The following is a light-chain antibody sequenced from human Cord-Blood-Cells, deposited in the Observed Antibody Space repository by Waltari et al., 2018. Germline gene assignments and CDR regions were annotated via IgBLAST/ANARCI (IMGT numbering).Light chain of an antibody. CDR1: SRDVGGYNY. J-gene: IGLJ3*02. CDR3: SSYTRSSTCV. CDR2: DVL. Sequence: QSALTQPASVSGSPGQSITISCTGTSRDVGGYNYVSWYQQHPGKAPKLMIYDVLNRPSGVSNRFYGSKSGNTASLTSSGLQSEDEADYYCSSYTRSSTCVFGGWTKLTVL. V-gene: IGLV2-14*03.